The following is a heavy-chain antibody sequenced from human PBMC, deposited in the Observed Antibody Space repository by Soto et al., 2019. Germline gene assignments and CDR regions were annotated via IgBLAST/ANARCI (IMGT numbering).Heavy chain of an antibody. CDR2: IYHTGST. V-gene: IGHV4-59*01. D-gene: IGHD2-8*01. J-gene: IGHJ4*02. CDR3: AALGTVYRAVDH. CDR1: DGSINSYY. Sequence: PSETLSLTCSVSDGSINSYYWTWIRQPPGKRLEWIGYIYHTGSTNYNPSLSNRVTISLDTSKNQVSLTLTSVTAADAAVYYCAALGTVYRAVDHWGQGTLVTVSS.